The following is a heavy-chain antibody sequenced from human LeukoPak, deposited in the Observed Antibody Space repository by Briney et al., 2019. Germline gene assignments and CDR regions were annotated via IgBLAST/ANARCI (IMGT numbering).Heavy chain of an antibody. Sequence: SETLSLTCTVSGGSISSYYWSWIRQPPGKGLEWIGYIYYSGSTNYNPSLKSRVTISVDTSKNQFSLKLSSVTAADTAVYYCARDLGYCSGGSCYYYGMDVWGQGTTVTVSS. V-gene: IGHV4-59*01. CDR2: IYYSGST. CDR3: ARDLGYCSGGSCYYYGMDV. D-gene: IGHD2-15*01. J-gene: IGHJ6*02. CDR1: GGSISSYY.